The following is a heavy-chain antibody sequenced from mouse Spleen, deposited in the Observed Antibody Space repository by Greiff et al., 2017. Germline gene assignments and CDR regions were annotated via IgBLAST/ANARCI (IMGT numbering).Heavy chain of an antibody. CDR1: GYTFTSYW. D-gene: IGHD1-2*01. V-gene: IGHV1S127*01. J-gene: IGHJ2*01. CDR2: IDPSNSDT. Sequence: QVQLQQSGPELVRPGASVKMSCKASGYTFTSYWMHWVKQRPGQGLEWIGMIDPSNSDTRLNQKFKDKATLNVDKSSNTAYMQLSSLTSEDSAVYYCARSRLGRTSYYFDWWGQGTTLTVSS. CDR3: ARSRLGRTSYYFDW.